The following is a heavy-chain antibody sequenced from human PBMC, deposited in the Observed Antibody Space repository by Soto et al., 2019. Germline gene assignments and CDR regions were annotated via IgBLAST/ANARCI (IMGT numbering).Heavy chain of an antibody. V-gene: IGHV4-34*01. CDR3: ARPVWFGNMGYFDS. J-gene: IGHJ4*02. CDR2: INNSGGT. Sequence: QVQLHQWGAGLLKPSETLSLTCAVYGGSFNGYYWSWIRQPPGKGLEWIGEINNSGGTNYNPSLGSRVTMSLDTSKNQFSLKLTSVTAADTGLYFCARPVWFGNMGYFDSWGQGSLVAVSS. D-gene: IGHD3-10*01. CDR1: GGSFNGYY.